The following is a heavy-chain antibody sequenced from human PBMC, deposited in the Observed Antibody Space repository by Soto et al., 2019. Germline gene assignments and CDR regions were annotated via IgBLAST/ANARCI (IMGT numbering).Heavy chain of an antibody. CDR1: GFSFSSHV. D-gene: IGHD2-8*01. V-gene: IGHV3-23*01. CDR3: ARGCCNC. CDR2: ISGSGGGT. J-gene: IGHJ4*02. Sequence: EVQLLDSGGALVQPGGSLRLSCAASGFSFSSHVMSWVRQAPGKGLEWVSSISGSGGGTYYADSVKGRFIIARDNSKNTLHLLMNRLRDEDTAVYYCARGCCNCWGQGTLVTVSS.